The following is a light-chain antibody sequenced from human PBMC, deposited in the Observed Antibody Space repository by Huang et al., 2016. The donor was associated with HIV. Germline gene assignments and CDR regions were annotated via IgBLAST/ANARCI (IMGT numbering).Light chain of an antibody. J-gene: IGKJ4*01. Sequence: DIQMTQSPSSLSASVGDRVTITCRASQSISSYLNWYQQKPGKAPKLLIYAASSLQSWVPSRFSGSGSGTDFTLTISSLQPEDFETYYCQQSYSMPLTFGGGTKVEIK. CDR1: QSISSY. CDR3: QQSYSMPLT. V-gene: IGKV1-39*01. CDR2: AAS.